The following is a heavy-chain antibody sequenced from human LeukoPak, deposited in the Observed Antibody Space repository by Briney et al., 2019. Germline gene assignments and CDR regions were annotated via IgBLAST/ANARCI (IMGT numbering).Heavy chain of an antibody. Sequence: ASVKVSCKASGYTFTSYDINWVRQATGQGLEWMGWMNPNSGNTGYAQKFQGRVTMTRNTSISTAYMELSSLRSEDTAVYYCARGLFALSDFWSGYSQLGYWGQGTLVTVSS. CDR1: GYTFTSYD. J-gene: IGHJ4*02. V-gene: IGHV1-8*01. CDR2: MNPNSGNT. CDR3: ARGLFALSDFWSGYSQLGY. D-gene: IGHD3-3*01.